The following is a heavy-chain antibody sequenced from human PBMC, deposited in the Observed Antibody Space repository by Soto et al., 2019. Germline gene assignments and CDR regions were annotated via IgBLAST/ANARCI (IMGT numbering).Heavy chain of an antibody. D-gene: IGHD3-22*01. J-gene: IGHJ4*02. CDR3: ARELNTESSAYYSFAF. V-gene: IGHV1-18*01. CDR2: VSTNDDRT. CDR1: GYTFTAYG. Sequence: QVQMVQSGPEVKMPGASVKVSCKTSGYTFTAYGLAWLRQAPGQRPEWMGWVSTNDDRTNYARKFQGRVTITPDTSTTTTSMELRSRGTDDTAVYYFARELNTESSAYYSFAFWGQGTLVTVSS.